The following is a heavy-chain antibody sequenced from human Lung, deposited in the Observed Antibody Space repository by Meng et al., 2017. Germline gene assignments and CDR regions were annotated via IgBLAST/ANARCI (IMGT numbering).Heavy chain of an antibody. CDR1: GGSFSYYY. J-gene: IGHJ4*02. CDR2: INHSGST. Sequence: VQLPQWGAGLLKPSETLSPTCVVSGGSFSYYYWGWIRQPPGKGLEWIGEINHSGSTNYNPSLESRATISVDTSQNNLSLKLSSVTAADSAVYYCARGPTTMAHDFDYWGQGTLVTVSS. V-gene: IGHV4-34*01. CDR3: ARGPTTMAHDFDY. D-gene: IGHD4-11*01.